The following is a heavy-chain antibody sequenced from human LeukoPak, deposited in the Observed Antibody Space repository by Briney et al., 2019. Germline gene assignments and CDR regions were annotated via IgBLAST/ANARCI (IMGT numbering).Heavy chain of an antibody. V-gene: IGHV3-30*02. CDR1: GFIFTKYA. D-gene: IGHD3-22*01. CDR2: IQDDGAKT. J-gene: IGHJ4*02. CDR3: ATQTITLVVVISPFDY. Sequence: GGSLRLSCAASGFIFTKYAMHWVRQAPGKGLEWVALIQDDGAKTNYADSVRGRFTISRDNSRSTVYLQMNSLKPDDTAVYYCATQTITLVVVISPFDYWGQGALVTVSS.